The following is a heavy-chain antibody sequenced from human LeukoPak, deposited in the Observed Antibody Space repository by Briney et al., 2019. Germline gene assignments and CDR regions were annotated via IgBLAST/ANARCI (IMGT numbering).Heavy chain of an antibody. CDR3: AKDLDVLRFLEWRFDY. J-gene: IGHJ4*02. Sequence: GRSLRLSCAASGFTFSSYGMHWVRQAPGKGLEWVAVISYDGSNKYYADSVKGRFTISRDNSKNTLYLQMNSLRAEDTAVYYCAKDLDVLRFLEWRFDYWGQGTLVTVSS. D-gene: IGHD3-3*01. CDR2: ISYDGSNK. CDR1: GFTFSSYG. V-gene: IGHV3-30*18.